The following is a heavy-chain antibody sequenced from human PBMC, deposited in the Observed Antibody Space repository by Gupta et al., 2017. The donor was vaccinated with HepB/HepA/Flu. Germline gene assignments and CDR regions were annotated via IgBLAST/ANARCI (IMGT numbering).Heavy chain of an antibody. Sequence: QVQLVQSGAEVKKPGSSVTVSCKASGGTFSSYAISWVRQAPGQGLEGMGSIITIIGKAKYSQKLQGRVTITADKATSTEYMEMSSLRSEDTAGYYCARDAEMATIEDDEGGQGTLVTVSS. D-gene: IGHD5-24*01. J-gene: IGHJ4*02. V-gene: IGHV1-69*04. CDR1: GGTFSSYA. CDR2: IITIIGKA. CDR3: ARDAEMATIEDDE.